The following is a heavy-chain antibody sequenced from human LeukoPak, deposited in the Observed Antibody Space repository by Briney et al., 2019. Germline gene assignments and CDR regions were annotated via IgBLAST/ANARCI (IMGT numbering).Heavy chain of an antibody. CDR2: IYYSGST. CDR1: GGSISRGDYY. V-gene: IGHV4-30-4*01. Sequence: SETLSLTCTVSGGSISRGDYYWSWIRQPPGTGLEWIGRIYYSGSTYYNPSLKSRVTISVDTSKNQFSLKLSSVTAADTAVYYCARDTRITIDWGQGTLVTVSS. CDR3: ARDTRITID. D-gene: IGHD3-10*01. J-gene: IGHJ4*02.